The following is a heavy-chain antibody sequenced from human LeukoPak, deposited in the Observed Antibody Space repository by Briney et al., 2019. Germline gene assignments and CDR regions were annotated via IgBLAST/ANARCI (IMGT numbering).Heavy chain of an antibody. V-gene: IGHV4-31*03. Sequence: PSETLSLTCTVSGGSISSGGYYWSWIRQHPGKGLEWIGYIYYSGSTYYNPSLKSRVTISVDTSKKQFSLKLSSVTAADTAVYYCVTYYFDSSGPKKNYWGQGTLVTVSS. CDR3: VTYYFDSSGPKKNY. CDR1: GGSISSGGYY. D-gene: IGHD3-22*01. J-gene: IGHJ4*02. CDR2: IYYSGST.